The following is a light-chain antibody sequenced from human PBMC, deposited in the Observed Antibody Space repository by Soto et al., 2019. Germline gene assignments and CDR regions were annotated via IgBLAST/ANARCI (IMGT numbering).Light chain of an antibody. J-gene: IGKJ1*01. V-gene: IGKV1-27*01. Sequence: DIQMAQSPSFLSASVGDRVTITCRASRGIYTHLAWYQQKPGNAPKLLIYGASTLQSGVPSRFSASGSGTDFFLTISGLQSEDVGTYFCQTYDKAPWTFGPGTRV. CDR3: QTYDKAPWT. CDR2: GAS. CDR1: RGIYTH.